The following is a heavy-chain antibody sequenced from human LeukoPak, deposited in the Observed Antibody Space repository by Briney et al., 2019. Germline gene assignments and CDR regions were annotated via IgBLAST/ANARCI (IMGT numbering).Heavy chain of an antibody. Sequence: GGSLRLSCAASGFTFSSYAMSWVNQAPGKGLEWVSVIYSGGSTYYADSVKGRFTISRDNSKNTLYLQMNSLRAEDTAVYYCARGLGYYYDSSGYFFDYWGQGTLVTVSS. D-gene: IGHD3-22*01. V-gene: IGHV3-53*01. CDR1: GFTFSSYA. CDR2: IYSGGST. J-gene: IGHJ4*02. CDR3: ARGLGYYYDSSGYFFDY.